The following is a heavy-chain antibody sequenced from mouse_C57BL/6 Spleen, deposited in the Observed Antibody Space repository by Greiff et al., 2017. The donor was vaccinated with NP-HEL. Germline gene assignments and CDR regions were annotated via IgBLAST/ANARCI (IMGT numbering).Heavy chain of an antibody. Sequence: EVKLVESEGGLVQPGSSMKLSCTASGFTFSDYYMAWVRQVPEKGLEWVANINYDGSSTYYLDSLKSRFIISRDNAKNILYLQMSSLKSEDTATYYCARDRTGDYYGSSYFDYWGQGTTLTVSS. D-gene: IGHD1-1*01. CDR2: INYDGSST. J-gene: IGHJ2*01. CDR3: ARDRTGDYYGSSYFDY. CDR1: GFTFSDYY. V-gene: IGHV5-16*01.